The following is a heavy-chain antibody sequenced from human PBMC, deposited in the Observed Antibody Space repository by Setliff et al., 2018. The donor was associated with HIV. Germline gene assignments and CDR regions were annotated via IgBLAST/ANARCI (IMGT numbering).Heavy chain of an antibody. CDR1: GFTFEDYG. Sequence: GGSLRLSCAASGFTFEDYGMTWGRQGPGKGLEWVSGIYWNGDSTSYPDSVKGQFTISRDNAKKSLYLQMNSLRAEDTAVYYCATSLPPGISYVYDAFDIWGQGTMVTVSS. D-gene: IGHD3-16*01. V-gene: IGHV3-20*04. CDR2: IYWNGDST. J-gene: IGHJ3*02. CDR3: ATSLPPGISYVYDAFDI.